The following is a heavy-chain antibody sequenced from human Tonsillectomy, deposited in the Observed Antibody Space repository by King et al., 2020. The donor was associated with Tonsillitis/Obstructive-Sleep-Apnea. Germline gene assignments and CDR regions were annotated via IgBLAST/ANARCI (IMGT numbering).Heavy chain of an antibody. J-gene: IGHJ3*01. Sequence: VTLKESGPALVKPTQTLTLTCSFSGFSLTTYGMCVSWIRQPPGKALEWLALIDWDDDKFYSTSLKSRLTISKDDSKNQVVLTMTNMDPLDTATYFCARISSSYYDISGYYWDTYALWGQGTVVTVSS. CDR2: IDWDDDK. CDR3: ARISSSYYDISGYYWDTYAL. D-gene: IGHD3-22*01. V-gene: IGHV2-70*01. CDR1: GFSLTTYGMC.